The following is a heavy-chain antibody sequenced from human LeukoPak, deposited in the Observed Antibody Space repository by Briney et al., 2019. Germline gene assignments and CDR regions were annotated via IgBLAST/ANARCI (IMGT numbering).Heavy chain of an antibody. Sequence: GGSLRLSCAASGFTFDDYGMSWVRQVPGKGLEWVSSINGNGGSTAYADSVKGRFTISRDNAKNSLYLQMNSLRAEDTAVYYCARGGYDSGSYYKGPLYYFDYWGQGTLVTVSS. CDR1: GFTFDDYG. V-gene: IGHV3-20*04. CDR2: INGNGGST. J-gene: IGHJ4*02. CDR3: ARGGYDSGSYYKGPLYYFDY. D-gene: IGHD3-10*01.